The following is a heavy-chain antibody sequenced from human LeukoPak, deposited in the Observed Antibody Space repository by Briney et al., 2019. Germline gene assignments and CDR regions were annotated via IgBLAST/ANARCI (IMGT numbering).Heavy chain of an antibody. D-gene: IGHD3-10*01. CDR3: ATRSSSGSPN. J-gene: IGHJ4*02. CDR1: GGSISSTKW. Sequence: PSETLSLTCAVSGGSISSTKWWTWVRQPPGKGLEWIGETSQSGSMNYNPSLRSRATVSLDKSKNQFFLKLGSVTAADTAVYHCATRSSSGSPNWGQGTLVTVSS. CDR2: TSQSGSM. V-gene: IGHV4-4*02.